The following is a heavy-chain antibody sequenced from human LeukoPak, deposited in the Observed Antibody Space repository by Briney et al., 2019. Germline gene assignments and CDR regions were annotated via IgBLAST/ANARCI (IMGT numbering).Heavy chain of an antibody. CDR3: AKGPLRGTAAAIDY. CDR2: ISYDGRNK. J-gene: IGHJ4*02. CDR1: GFTLNNYG. V-gene: IGHV3-30*18. D-gene: IGHD2-2*01. Sequence: GGSLRLSCAASGFTLNNYGMHWVRQAPGKGLEWVAVISYDGRNKHYPDSVKGRFTISRDISTDTLWLQMDSLRTEDTAVYYCAKGPLRGTAAAIDYWGQGTLVTVSS.